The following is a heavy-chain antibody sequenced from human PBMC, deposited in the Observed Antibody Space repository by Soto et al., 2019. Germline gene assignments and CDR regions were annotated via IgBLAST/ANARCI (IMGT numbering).Heavy chain of an antibody. Sequence: SETLSLTCTVSGVSISSGGYYWSWIRQHPGKGLEWIGYIYYSGSTYYNPSLKSRVTISVDTSKNQFSLKLSSVTAADTAVYYCARVGSWTKYFDYWGQGTLVTVSS. CDR2: IYYSGST. CDR1: GVSISSGGYY. D-gene: IGHD6-13*01. V-gene: IGHV4-31*03. CDR3: ARVGSWTKYFDY. J-gene: IGHJ4*02.